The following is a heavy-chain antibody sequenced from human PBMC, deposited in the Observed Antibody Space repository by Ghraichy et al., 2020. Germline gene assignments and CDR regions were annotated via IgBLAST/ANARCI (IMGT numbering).Heavy chain of an antibody. J-gene: IGHJ4*02. CDR1: GFTFNNYA. D-gene: IGHD4-23*01. V-gene: IGHV3-23*01. CDR3: AWHSRWSDFDC. CDR2: ISGSADTT. Sequence: GESLNISCAASGFTFNNYAMSWVRQAPGKGLEWVSAISGSADTTYYANSVRGRFTISRDNSKNSVYLQMNSLRAEDTAVYYGAWHSRWSDFDCWGQGTLVTVSS.